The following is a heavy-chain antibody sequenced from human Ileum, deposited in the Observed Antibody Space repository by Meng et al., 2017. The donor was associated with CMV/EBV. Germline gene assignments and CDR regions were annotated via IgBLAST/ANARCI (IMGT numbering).Heavy chain of an antibody. CDR1: GDSITSGDYY. CDR2: IYSSGTA. V-gene: IGHV4-30-4*08. D-gene: IGHD5-12*01. CDR3: AREGGYDRRYFDY. J-gene: IGHJ4*02. Sequence: SETLSLTCSVSGDSITSGDYYWSWTRQPPGKGLEWIGYIYSSGTAYYNPSLKTAISIDTSKNQFSLRLTSVTAADTAVYYCAREGGYDRRYFDYWGQGILVTVSS.